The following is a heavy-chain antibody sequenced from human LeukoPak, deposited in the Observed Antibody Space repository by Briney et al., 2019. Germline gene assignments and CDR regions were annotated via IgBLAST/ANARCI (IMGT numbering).Heavy chain of an antibody. D-gene: IGHD3-22*01. CDR3: AKQPGSVVDSSGSLSRH. CDR1: GFTFSSYA. J-gene: IGHJ4*02. Sequence: GGSLRLSCAASGFTFSSYAMSWVRQAPGKGLEWVSTISGSGASTYYADSVKGQFTISRDNFKNTLYLQMNSLRAKDTAVYYCAKQPGSVVDSSGSLSRHWGQGTLVTVSS. CDR2: ISGSGAST. V-gene: IGHV3-23*01.